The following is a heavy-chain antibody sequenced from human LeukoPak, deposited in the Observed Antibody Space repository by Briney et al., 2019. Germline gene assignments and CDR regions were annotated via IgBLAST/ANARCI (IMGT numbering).Heavy chain of an antibody. V-gene: IGHV1-18*01. J-gene: IGHJ6*02. CDR2: ISAYNGNT. CDR1: GYTFTSYG. D-gene: IGHD3-3*01. Sequence: ASVKVSCKASGYTFTSYGISWVRQAPGRGLEWMGWISAYNGNTNYAQKLQGRVTMTTDTSTSTAYMELRSLRSDDTAVYYCARDRPYDFWSGYYTADYYYYGMDVWGQGTTVTVSS. CDR3: ARDRPYDFWSGYYTADYYYYGMDV.